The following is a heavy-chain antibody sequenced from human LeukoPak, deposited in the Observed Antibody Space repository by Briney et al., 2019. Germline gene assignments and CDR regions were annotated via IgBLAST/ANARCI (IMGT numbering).Heavy chain of an antibody. CDR1: GFTFSSYS. J-gene: IGHJ5*02. Sequence: PGGSLRLSCAASGFTFSSYSMNWVRQAPGKGLEWVSSISSSSSYIYYADSVKGRFTISRDNAKNSLHLQMNSLRAEATAVYYCASVLLWFGELFGFDPWGQGTLVTVSS. CDR3: ASVLLWFGELFGFDP. D-gene: IGHD3-10*01. V-gene: IGHV3-21*01. CDR2: ISSSSSYI.